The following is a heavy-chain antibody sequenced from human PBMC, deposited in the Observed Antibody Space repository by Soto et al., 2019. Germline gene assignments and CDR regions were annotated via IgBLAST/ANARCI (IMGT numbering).Heavy chain of an antibody. Sequence: PGGSLRLSCAASGFTFSGYIMNWVRQAPGKGLEWVSSISSSSSYIYYADSVKGRFTISRDNAKNSLYLQMNSLRAEDTAVYYCARDSGWEVEYSSSSGYYGMDVWGQGTTVTVSS. CDR1: GFTFSGYI. V-gene: IGHV3-21*01. J-gene: IGHJ6*02. CDR2: ISSSSSYI. CDR3: ARDSGWEVEYSSSSGYYGMDV. D-gene: IGHD6-6*01.